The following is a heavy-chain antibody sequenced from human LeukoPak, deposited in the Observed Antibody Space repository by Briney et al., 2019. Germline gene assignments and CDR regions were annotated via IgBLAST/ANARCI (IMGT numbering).Heavy chain of an antibody. CDR3: ARGGGRIDY. Sequence: GGSLRLSCAASGFTFGSYWMSWVRQAPGKGLEWVANIKQDGSEKYYVDSVKGRFTISRDNAKNTLYLQKNSLRAEDTAVYYCARGGGRIDYWGQGTLVTVSS. V-gene: IGHV3-7*03. CDR1: GFTFGSYW. D-gene: IGHD2-15*01. J-gene: IGHJ4*02. CDR2: IKQDGSEK.